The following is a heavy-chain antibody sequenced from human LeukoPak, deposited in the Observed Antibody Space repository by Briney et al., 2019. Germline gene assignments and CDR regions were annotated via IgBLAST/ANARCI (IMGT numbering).Heavy chain of an antibody. V-gene: IGHV4-34*01. Sequence: ASETLSLTCAVYGGSFSGYYWSWIRQPPGKGLEWIGEINHSGSTNYNPSLKSRVTISVDTSKNQFSLKLSSVTAADTAVYYCARQYIDILTGYHRGELYWYFDLWGRGTLVTVSS. D-gene: IGHD3-9*01. J-gene: IGHJ2*01. CDR1: GGSFSGYY. CDR3: ARQYIDILTGYHRGELYWYFDL. CDR2: INHSGST.